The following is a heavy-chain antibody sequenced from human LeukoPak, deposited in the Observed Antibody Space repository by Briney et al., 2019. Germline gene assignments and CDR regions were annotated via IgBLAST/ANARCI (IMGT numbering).Heavy chain of an antibody. CDR3: ARVPVASWIQLDS. Sequence: GGSLRLSCAASGFTVSSNYMSWVRQAPGKGLEWVSIIYSGGSTHFADSVKGRFTISRDNSKNTLYLQMNGLRAEDTALYYCARVPVASWIQLDSWGQGTLVTVSS. V-gene: IGHV3-53*01. CDR1: GFTVSSNY. J-gene: IGHJ4*02. CDR2: IYSGGST. D-gene: IGHD6-13*01.